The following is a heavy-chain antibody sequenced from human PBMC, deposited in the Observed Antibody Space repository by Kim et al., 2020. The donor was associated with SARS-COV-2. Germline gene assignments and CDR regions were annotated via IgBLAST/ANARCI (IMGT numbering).Heavy chain of an antibody. CDR2: ISAGGGGT. Sequence: GGSLRLSCAASGFNFGFYAMSWARQAPGKGLEWVSTISAGGGGTHYADSVKGRFTISRDNSMNTLYLQMNSLRAEDTAIYYCDASDYWGQGTLSPSPQ. CDR3: DASDY. V-gene: IGHV3-23*01. CDR1: GFNFGFYA. J-gene: IGHJ4*02.